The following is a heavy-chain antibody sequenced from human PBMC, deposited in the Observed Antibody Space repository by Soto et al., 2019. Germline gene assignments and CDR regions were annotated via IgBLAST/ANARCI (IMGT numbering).Heavy chain of an antibody. CDR3: ARDGHGMDV. J-gene: IGHJ6*02. CDR1: GGSVSSGSYQ. Sequence: SETLSLTCTVCGGSVSSGSYQWTWIRQPPGKGLEWIGYIHVSGSTNDNPSLKGRVTMSIDTSKNQFSLKLSSVTAADTAVYYCARDGHGMDVWGQGTKVTVSS. V-gene: IGHV4-61*01. CDR2: IHVSGST.